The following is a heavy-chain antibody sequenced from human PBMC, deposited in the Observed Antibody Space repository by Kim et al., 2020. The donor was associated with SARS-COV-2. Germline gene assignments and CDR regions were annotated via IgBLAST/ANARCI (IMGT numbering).Heavy chain of an antibody. V-gene: IGHV4-39*07. D-gene: IGHD3-10*01. J-gene: IGHJ5*02. Sequence: NPSLKSRVTISVDTSKNQFSLKLSSVTAADTAVYYCASGTPAMVRGNWFDPWGQGTLVTVSS. CDR3: ASGTPAMVRGNWFDP.